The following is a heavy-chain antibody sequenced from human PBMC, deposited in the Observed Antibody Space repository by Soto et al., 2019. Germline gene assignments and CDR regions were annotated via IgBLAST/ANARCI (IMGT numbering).Heavy chain of an antibody. V-gene: IGHV1-8*01. CDR3: ARGRGXRXX. Sequence: QVQLVQSGAEVKKPGASVKVSCKASGYTFTNYDINWVRQAPGQGLEWMGWMDPKSGNTDYAQKFQGRVTITRNTSISTAYLXVSSLXSEDTAVYFCARGRGXRXXWGQXTXXXXS. CDR1: GYTFTNYD. CDR2: MDPKSGNT. J-gene: IGHJ4*02.